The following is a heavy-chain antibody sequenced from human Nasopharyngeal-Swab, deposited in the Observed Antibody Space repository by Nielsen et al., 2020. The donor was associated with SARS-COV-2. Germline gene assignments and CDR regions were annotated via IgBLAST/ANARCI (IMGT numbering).Heavy chain of an antibody. CDR3: TTETEGSYYYGMDV. V-gene: IGHV3-15*01. CDR2: IKSKTDGGTT. CDR1: GFTFSNAW. D-gene: IGHD1-14*01. Sequence: GESLKIPCAASGFTFSNAWMSWVRQAPGKGLEWVGRIKSKTDGGTTDYAAPVKGRFTIPRDDPKNTLYLQMNSLKTEDTAVYYCTTETEGSYYYGMDVWGQGTTVTVSS. J-gene: IGHJ6*02.